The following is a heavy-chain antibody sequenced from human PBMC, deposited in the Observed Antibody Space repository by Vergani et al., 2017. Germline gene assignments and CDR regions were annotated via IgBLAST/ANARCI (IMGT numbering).Heavy chain of an antibody. V-gene: IGHV1-69*02. CDR1: GGTFNSYT. D-gene: IGHD3-3*01. CDR3: ATPTIFGVVIDDY. CDR2: IIPILGIA. Sequence: QVQLVQSGAEVKKPGSSVKVSCKASGGTFNSYTISWVRQAPGQGLEWMGRIIPILGIANYAQKFQGRVTITADKSTSTAYMELSSLRSEDTAVYYCATPTIFGVVIDDYWGQGTLVTVSS. J-gene: IGHJ4*02.